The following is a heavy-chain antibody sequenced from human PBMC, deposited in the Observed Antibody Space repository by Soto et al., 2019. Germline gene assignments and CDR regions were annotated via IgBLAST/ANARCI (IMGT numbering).Heavy chain of an antibody. V-gene: IGHV4-59*11. CDR1: GGYIGIHN. CDR2: IYYSGST. Sequence: SVPPSHRTTVAGGYIGIHNWILIRTPKGKGLEWIGYIYYSGSTNYNPSLKSRVTISVDTSKNQFSLKLSSVTAADTAVYYCARAMDSSSVGDYYYGMDVWGQGTTVTVSS. D-gene: IGHD6-6*01. CDR3: ARAMDSSSVGDYYYGMDV. J-gene: IGHJ6*02.